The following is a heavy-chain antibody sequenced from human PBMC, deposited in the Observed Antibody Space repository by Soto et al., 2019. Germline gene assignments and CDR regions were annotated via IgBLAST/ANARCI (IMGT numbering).Heavy chain of an antibody. CDR2: ISYDGSNK. D-gene: IGHD6-13*01. CDR3: AKYSSSYFDY. CDR1: GFTFSSYG. V-gene: IGHV3-30*18. J-gene: IGHJ4*02. Sequence: LRLSCAASGFTFSSYGMHWVRQAPGKGLEWVAVISYDGSNKYYADSVKGRFTISRDNSKNTLYLQMNSLRAEDTAVYYCAKYSSSYFDYWGQGTLVTVSS.